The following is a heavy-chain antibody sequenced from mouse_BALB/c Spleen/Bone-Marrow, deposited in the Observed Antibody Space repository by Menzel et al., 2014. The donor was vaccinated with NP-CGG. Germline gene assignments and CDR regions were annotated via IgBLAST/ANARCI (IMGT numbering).Heavy chain of an antibody. CDR3: ASYYYGHYFDY. D-gene: IGHD1-1*01. CDR2: IDPANGNT. Sequence: VQLQQSGAELVKPGASVKLSCTASGFNIKDTYMHWVKQRPEQGLEWNGRIDPANGNTKYDPKFQGKATITADTSSNTAYLQLSSLTSEDTAVYYCASYYYGHYFDYWGQGTTLTVTS. CDR1: GFNIKDTY. J-gene: IGHJ2*01. V-gene: IGHV14-3*02.